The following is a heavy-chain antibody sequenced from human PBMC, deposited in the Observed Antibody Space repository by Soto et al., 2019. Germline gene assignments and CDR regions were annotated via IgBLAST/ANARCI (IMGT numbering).Heavy chain of an antibody. Sequence: EVQLVESGGGLIQPGGSLRLSCAASGFTVSSSYMSWVRQAPGKGLEWVSVIYSGGSTYYADSVKGRFTISRDNSKNTLYLQLNSLRAEDTAVYYWARDRGGLVRSFLPYWGQGTLVTVSS. CDR2: IYSGGST. J-gene: IGHJ4*02. D-gene: IGHD6-19*01. CDR3: ARDRGGLVRSFLPY. V-gene: IGHV3-53*01. CDR1: GFTVSSSY.